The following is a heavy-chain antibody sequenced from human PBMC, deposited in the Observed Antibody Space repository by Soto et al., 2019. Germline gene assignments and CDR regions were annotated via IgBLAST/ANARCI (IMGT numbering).Heavy chain of an antibody. V-gene: IGHV4-34*01. Sequence: PSETLSLTCAVYGGSFSGYYWSWIRQPPGKGLEWVGEINHSGSTNYNPSLKSRVTISVDTSKNQFSLKLSSVTAADTAVYYCARVACSGGSCYSSEDYYYYYGMDVWGQGTTVTVSS. J-gene: IGHJ6*02. CDR3: ARVACSGGSCYSSEDYYYYYGMDV. CDR2: INHSGST. CDR1: GGSFSGYY. D-gene: IGHD2-15*01.